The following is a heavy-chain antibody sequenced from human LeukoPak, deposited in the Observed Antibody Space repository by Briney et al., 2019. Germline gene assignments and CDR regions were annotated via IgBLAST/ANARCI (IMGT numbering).Heavy chain of an antibody. V-gene: IGHV1-69*13. CDR1: GGTFISYA. CDR3: AGYCSSTSCYGLFDY. D-gene: IGHD2-2*01. J-gene: IGHJ4*02. Sequence: SVKVSCKASGGTFISYAISWVRQAPGQGLEWMGGIIPIFGTANYAQKFQGRVTITADESRSTAYMELSSLRSEDTAVYYCAGYCSSTSCYGLFDYWGQGTLVTVSS. CDR2: IIPIFGTA.